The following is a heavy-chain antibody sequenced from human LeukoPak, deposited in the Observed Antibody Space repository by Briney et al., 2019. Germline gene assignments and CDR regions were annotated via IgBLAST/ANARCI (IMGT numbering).Heavy chain of an antibody. V-gene: IGHV5-51*01. J-gene: IGHJ4*02. CDR1: GYSFTSYW. CDR3: ARLEYSSSWYRSITY. D-gene: IGHD6-13*01. CDR2: IYPGDSDT. Sequence: GESLKISCKGSGYSFTSYWIGWVRQIPGKGLEWMGIIYPGDSDTRYSPSFQGQVTISADKSISTAYLQWSSLKASDTAMYYCARLEYSSSWYRSITYWGQGTLVTVSS.